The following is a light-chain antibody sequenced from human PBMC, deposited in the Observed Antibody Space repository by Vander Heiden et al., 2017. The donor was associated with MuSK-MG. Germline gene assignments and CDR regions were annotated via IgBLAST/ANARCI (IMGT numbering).Light chain of an antibody. J-gene: IGLJ2*01. V-gene: IGLV6-57*02. CDR1: SGSIASNY. Sequence: NFMLTQPHSVSESPGKTVTISCTGSSGSIASNYGQWYQQRPGSAPTTVIYEDNQRPSGVPDRFSGSIDSSSNSASLTISGLKTEDEADYYCQSYDSSKEVFGGGTKLTGL. CDR3: QSYDSSKEV. CDR2: EDN.